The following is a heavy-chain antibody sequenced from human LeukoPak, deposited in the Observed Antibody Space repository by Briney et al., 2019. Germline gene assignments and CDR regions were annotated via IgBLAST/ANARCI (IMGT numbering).Heavy chain of an antibody. CDR3: ARHGYYDILTGSKRGAFDI. Sequence: PPETLSLTCAVYGGSFSGYYWSWIRQPPGKGLEWIGEINHSGSTNYYPSLKSGVTISVDTSKNQFSLKLSSVTPADTAVYYCARHGYYDILTGSKRGAFDIWGQGTMVTVSS. J-gene: IGHJ3*02. D-gene: IGHD3-9*01. V-gene: IGHV4-34*01. CDR1: GGSFSGYY. CDR2: INHSGST.